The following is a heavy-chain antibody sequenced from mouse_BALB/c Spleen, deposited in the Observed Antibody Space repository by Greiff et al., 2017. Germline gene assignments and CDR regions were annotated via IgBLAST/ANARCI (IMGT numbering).Heavy chain of an antibody. D-gene: IGHD4-1*01. Sequence: QVQLKESGAELVRPGTSVKVSCKASGYAFTNYLIEWVKQRPGQGLEWIGVINPGSGGTNYNEKFKGKATLTADKSSSTAYMQLSSLTSDDSAVYFCARWEVMDYWGQGTSVTVSS. CDR1: GYAFTNYL. CDR2: INPGSGGT. J-gene: IGHJ4*01. V-gene: IGHV1-54*01. CDR3: ARWEVMDY.